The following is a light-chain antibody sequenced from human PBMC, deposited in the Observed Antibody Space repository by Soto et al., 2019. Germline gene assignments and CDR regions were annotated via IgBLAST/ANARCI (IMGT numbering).Light chain of an antibody. Sequence: EIVLTQSPGTLSLSPGERATLSCRASQSVSSSYLAWYQQKPGQAPRLLIYGASSRATGIPDRCSGSGSGKDFTLTISRLELEDFAVYYCQQFGSSPRGITFGPGTKVDIK. V-gene: IGKV3-20*01. CDR3: QQFGSSPRGIT. J-gene: IGKJ3*01. CDR2: GAS. CDR1: QSVSSSY.